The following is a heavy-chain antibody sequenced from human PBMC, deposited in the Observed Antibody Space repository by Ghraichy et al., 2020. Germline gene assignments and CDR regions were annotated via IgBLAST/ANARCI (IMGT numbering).Heavy chain of an antibody. Sequence: SETLSLTCGVYGGSFSAYYWSWIRQPPGKGLEWIGEINHSGSTNYNPSLKSRVTISVDTSKNQFSLNLSSVTAADTAVYYCSGRPYVGYIYGPSRYGMDVWGQGTTVGDSS. CDR2: INHSGST. CDR3: SGRPYVGYIYGPSRYGMDV. V-gene: IGHV4-34*01. CDR1: GGSFSAYY. J-gene: IGHJ6*01. D-gene: IGHD5-18*01.